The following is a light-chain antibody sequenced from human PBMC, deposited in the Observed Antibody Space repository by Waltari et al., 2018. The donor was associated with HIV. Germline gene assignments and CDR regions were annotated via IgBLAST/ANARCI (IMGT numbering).Light chain of an antibody. Sequence: DIQMTQSPSSLSASVGDRVTITCQASHYIDNYLSWYQQKPGKAPKLLIYDASNLETGGSSRFSGSGYGTEFSFTISSLQPEDIATYYCQQYENLPYSFGQGTNLEI. CDR3: QQYENLPYS. CDR1: HYIDNY. J-gene: IGKJ2*03. V-gene: IGKV1-33*01. CDR2: DAS.